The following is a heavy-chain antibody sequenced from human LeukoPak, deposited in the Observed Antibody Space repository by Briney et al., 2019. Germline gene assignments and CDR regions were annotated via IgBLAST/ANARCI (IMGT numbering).Heavy chain of an antibody. CDR3: ARARGIAAADNWFDP. Sequence: PGGSLRLSCAASGFTFSSYSMNWVRQAPGKGLEWVSSISSSSSYIYYADSVKGRFTISRDNAKNSLYLQMNSLRAEDTAVYYCARARGIAAADNWFDPWGQGTLVTVSS. J-gene: IGHJ5*02. V-gene: IGHV3-21*01. CDR1: GFTFSSYS. D-gene: IGHD6-13*01. CDR2: ISSSSSYI.